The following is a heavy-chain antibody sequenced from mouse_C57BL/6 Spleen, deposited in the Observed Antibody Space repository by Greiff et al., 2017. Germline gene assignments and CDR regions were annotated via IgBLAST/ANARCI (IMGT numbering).Heavy chain of an antibody. CDR1: GYTFTDYE. CDR2: IDPETGGT. D-gene: IGHD3-2*02. Sequence: VQLQQSGAELVRPGASVTLSCKASGYTFTDYEMHWVKQTPVHGLEWIGAIDPETGGTAYNQKFKGKALLTADKSSSTAYMELRSLTSEDSAVYDGTRTGTAQATGWFAYWGQGTLVTVSA. J-gene: IGHJ3*01. V-gene: IGHV1-15*01. CDR3: TRTGTAQATGWFAY.